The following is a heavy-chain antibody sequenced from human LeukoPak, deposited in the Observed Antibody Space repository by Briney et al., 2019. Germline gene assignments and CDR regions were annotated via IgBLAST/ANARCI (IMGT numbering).Heavy chain of an antibody. CDR3: ARGKWLQFNS. CDR1: GGSISSSYDY. J-gene: IGHJ5*01. V-gene: IGHV4-39*01. CDR2: IYYSGST. Sequence: SETLSLTCTVSGGSISSSYDYWGWIRQPPGKGLEWIGSIYYSGSTYYNPSLKSRVTISVDTSKNQFSLKLSSVTAADTSVYYCARGKWLQFNSWGQGTLVTVSS. D-gene: IGHD5-12*01.